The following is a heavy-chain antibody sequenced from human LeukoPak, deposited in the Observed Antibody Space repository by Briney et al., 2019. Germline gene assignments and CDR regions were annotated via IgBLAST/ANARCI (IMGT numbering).Heavy chain of an antibody. Sequence: PGGSLRLSCAASGFTFSSYWMHWVRQAPGKGLEWVSRINSDGSSTSYADSVKGRFTISRDNAKNTLYLQMNSLRAEDTAVYYCARDLMRYYYGSGSSDYWGQGTLVTVSS. CDR2: INSDGSST. D-gene: IGHD3-10*01. CDR3: ARDLMRYYYGSGSSDY. J-gene: IGHJ4*02. V-gene: IGHV3-74*01. CDR1: GFTFSSYW.